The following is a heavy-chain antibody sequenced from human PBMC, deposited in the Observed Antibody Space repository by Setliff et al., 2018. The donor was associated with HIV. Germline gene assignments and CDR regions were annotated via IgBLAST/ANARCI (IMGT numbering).Heavy chain of an antibody. CDR1: GGSISSGTSY. CDR3: ARGRQGLYYYSSGFSRGRYYDL. J-gene: IGHJ4*02. D-gene: IGHD3-22*01. V-gene: IGHV4-61*02. Sequence: SETLSLTCTVSGGSISSGTSYWSWIRQPAGKGLEWIGRIYTSGSTNYNPSLKSRVSISVDTSKNRFSLKLSPVTAADTALYFCARGRQGLYYYSSGFSRGRYYDLWGQGTLVTV. CDR2: IYTSGST.